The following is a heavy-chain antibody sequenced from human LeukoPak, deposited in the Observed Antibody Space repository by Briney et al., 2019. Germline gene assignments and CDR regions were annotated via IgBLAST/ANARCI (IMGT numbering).Heavy chain of an antibody. J-gene: IGHJ4*02. V-gene: IGHV4-39*07. D-gene: IGHD6-19*01. CDR3: ASPGYSSGWYVDY. CDR1: GGSISSSNYY. CDR2: IYYSGNT. Sequence: SETLSLTCTVSGGSISSSNYYWGWIRQPPGKGLEWIGSIYYSGNTYYNPSPKSRVTISVDTSKNQFSLKLSSVTAADTAVYYCASPGYSSGWYVDYWGQGTLVTVSS.